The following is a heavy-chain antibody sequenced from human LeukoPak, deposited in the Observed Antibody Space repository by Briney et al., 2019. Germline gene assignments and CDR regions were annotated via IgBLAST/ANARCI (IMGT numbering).Heavy chain of an antibody. V-gene: IGHV4-39*01. D-gene: IGHD3-10*01. CDR1: GGSISCSSCY. J-gene: IGHJ5*02. Sequence: SETLSLTCTVSGGSISCSSCYWGWIRQPPGQGLEWIGSIFYSGSTYYNPSLNSRVTMSVHASKNQVSLKVNSVTAADTAVYYCAIHHYYGAGSPNWFDTWGGGGLVTVSS. CDR3: AIHHYYGAGSPNWFDT. CDR2: IFYSGST.